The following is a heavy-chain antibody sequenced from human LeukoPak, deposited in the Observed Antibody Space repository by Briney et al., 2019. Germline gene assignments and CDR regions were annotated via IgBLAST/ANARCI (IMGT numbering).Heavy chain of an antibody. J-gene: IGHJ4*02. CDR1: GFTFSNYA. CDR3: AKLLRAGRLLTISLDS. CDR2: TSGGGGDT. Sequence: GGSLRLSCAASGFTFSNYAMSWVRQAPGKGLEWVSGTSGGGGDTSYADSVKGRFTISRDNSKNTLYLHMNSLRAEDTAVYYCAKLLRAGRLLTISLDSWGQGTLVTVSS. D-gene: IGHD3-10*01. V-gene: IGHV3-23*01.